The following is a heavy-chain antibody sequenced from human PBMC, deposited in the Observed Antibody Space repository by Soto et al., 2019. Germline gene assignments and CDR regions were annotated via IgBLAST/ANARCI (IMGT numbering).Heavy chain of an antibody. J-gene: IGHJ4*02. Sequence: ASVKVSCKASGCTFTVYYMHWVRQAPGQGLEWMGWINPKSGGTMYPQKFQGRVTMTWDTSISTAYMALTRLRSDDTAVYYCARDLAKGGGSAGFDYWGQGTLVTVSS. CDR2: INPKSGGT. CDR1: GCTFTVYY. D-gene: IGHD1-26*01. V-gene: IGHV1-2*02. CDR3: ARDLAKGGGSAGFDY.